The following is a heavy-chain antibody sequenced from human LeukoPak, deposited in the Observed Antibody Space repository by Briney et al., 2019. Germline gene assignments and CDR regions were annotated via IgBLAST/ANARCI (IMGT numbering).Heavy chain of an antibody. CDR3: ARDIVVVPAALYYFDY. CDR1: GGSISSGFYY. Sequence: PSETLSLTCTVSGGSISSGFYYWSWIRQPAGKGLEWIGRIYTSGSTNYNPSLKSRVTMSVDTSKNQFSLKLSSVTAADTAVYYCARDIVVVPAALYYFDYWGQGTLVTVSS. D-gene: IGHD2-2*01. CDR2: IYTSGST. V-gene: IGHV4-61*02. J-gene: IGHJ4*02.